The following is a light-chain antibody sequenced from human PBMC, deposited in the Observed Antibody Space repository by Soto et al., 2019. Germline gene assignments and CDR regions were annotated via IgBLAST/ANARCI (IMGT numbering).Light chain of an antibody. Sequence: EFVLTQSPATLSLSPGERATLSCRASESVRSYLAWYQQKPGQAPRLLIYDASNRATGIPARFSGSGSGTDFTLTISCLEPEDFAVYYCHQRRDWPLTFGGGTKVEIK. V-gene: IGKV3-11*01. CDR2: DAS. J-gene: IGKJ4*01. CDR3: HQRRDWPLT. CDR1: ESVRSY.